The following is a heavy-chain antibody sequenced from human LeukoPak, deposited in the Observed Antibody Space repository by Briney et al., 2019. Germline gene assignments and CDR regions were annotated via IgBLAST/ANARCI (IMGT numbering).Heavy chain of an antibody. J-gene: IGHJ4*02. Sequence: GGSLRLSCAASGFTFSSYAMSWVRQAPGKGLEWVAVIYTGDTTYYADSVKGRFTISRDNSKNTLYLQMDGLRVEDTAVYYCAKVGAVAAVDYWGQGTLVTVSS. CDR1: GFTFSSYA. V-gene: IGHV3-66*01. D-gene: IGHD6-19*01. CDR3: AKVGAVAAVDY. CDR2: IYTGDTT.